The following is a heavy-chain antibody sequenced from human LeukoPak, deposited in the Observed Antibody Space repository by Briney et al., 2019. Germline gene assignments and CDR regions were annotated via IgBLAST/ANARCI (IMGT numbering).Heavy chain of an antibody. V-gene: IGHV4-59*01. CDR2: IYYSEST. CDR1: GGSISSYY. CDR3: ARGGIYYYYYGMDV. J-gene: IGHJ6*02. D-gene: IGHD1-26*01. Sequence: SETLSLTCTVSGGSISSYYWSWIRQPPGKGLEWIGYIYYSESTNYNPSLKSRVTMSVDTSKNQFSLKLSSVTAADTAVYYCARGGIYYYYYGMDVWGQGTTVTVSS.